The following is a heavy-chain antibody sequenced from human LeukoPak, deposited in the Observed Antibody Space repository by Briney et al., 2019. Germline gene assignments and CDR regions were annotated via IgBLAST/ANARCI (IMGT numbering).Heavy chain of an antibody. CDR2: INPNTGGT. Sequence: ASVKVSCKASGYTFIGYYIHWVRQAPGQGLEWMGRINPNTGGTNYAQKFQGRVTMTRDTSISTAYMELSRLRSDDTAVYYCARQGLQYSSPLDYWGQGTLVTVSS. CDR3: ARQGLQYSSPLDY. CDR1: GYTFIGYY. J-gene: IGHJ4*02. V-gene: IGHV1-2*02. D-gene: IGHD4-11*01.